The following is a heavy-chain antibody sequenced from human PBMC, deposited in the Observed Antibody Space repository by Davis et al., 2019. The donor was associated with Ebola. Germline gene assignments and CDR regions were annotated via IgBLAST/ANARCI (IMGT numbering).Heavy chain of an antibody. V-gene: IGHV4-39*01. D-gene: IGHD3-3*01. J-gene: IGHJ4*02. CDR3: ARPRGYDFWFDY. CDR2: IYYSGST. Sequence: SETLSLTCTVSGGSISSSSYYWGWIRQPPGKGLEWIGSIYYSGSTYYNPSLKSRVTISVDTSKNQFSLKLSSVTAADTAVYYCARPRGYDFWFDYWGQGTLVTVSS. CDR1: GGSISSSSYY.